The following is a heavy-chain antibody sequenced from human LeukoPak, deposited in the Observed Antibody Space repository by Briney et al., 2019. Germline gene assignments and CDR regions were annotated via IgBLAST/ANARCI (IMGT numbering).Heavy chain of an antibody. D-gene: IGHD2-15*01. Sequence: SETLSLTCAVYGGSSSGYYWSWIRQPPGKGLEWIGEINHSGSTNYNPSLKSRVTMSVDTSKNQFSLKLSSVTAADTAVYYCARDVLYPRRFDYWGQGTLVTVSS. J-gene: IGHJ4*02. CDR1: GGSSSGYY. CDR3: ARDVLYPRRFDY. V-gene: IGHV4-34*01. CDR2: INHSGST.